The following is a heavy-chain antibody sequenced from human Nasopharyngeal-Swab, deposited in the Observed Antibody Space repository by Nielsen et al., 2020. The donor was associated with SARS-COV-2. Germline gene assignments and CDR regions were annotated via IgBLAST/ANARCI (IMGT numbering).Heavy chain of an antibody. D-gene: IGHD3-22*01. V-gene: IGHV1-69*01. CDR3: ARLNNYDSVVYYNIDY. CDR2: TIPVFGTP. J-gene: IGHJ4*02. Sequence: WVRQAPGQGLEWMGGTIPVFGTPIYAQKFQGRVTITADESTSTAYMELSSLRSEDTAFYYCARLNNYDSVVYYNIDYWGQGTLVTVSS.